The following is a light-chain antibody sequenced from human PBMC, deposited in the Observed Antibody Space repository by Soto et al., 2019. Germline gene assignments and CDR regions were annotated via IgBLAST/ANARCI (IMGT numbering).Light chain of an antibody. Sequence: SYELTQPPSVSVSPGQTASITCSGDKLGNKYACWYQQKPGQSPVLVIYQDIKRPSGIPERFSGSNSGNTATLTISGPQAMDEADYYCQAWDSSTVVFGGGTKLTVL. V-gene: IGLV3-1*01. CDR3: QAWDSSTVV. CDR2: QDI. J-gene: IGLJ2*01. CDR1: KLGNKY.